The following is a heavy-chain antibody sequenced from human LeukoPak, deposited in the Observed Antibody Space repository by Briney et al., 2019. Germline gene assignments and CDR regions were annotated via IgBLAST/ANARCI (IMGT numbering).Heavy chain of an antibody. Sequence: TGGSLRLSCAASGFTFSSYAMSWVRQAPGKGLEWVSAISGSGGNTHYADSVKGRFTISRDNSKNTPYLQMNSRRAEDTAVYYCAKDRYCSSTSCYMADYWGQGTLVTVSS. CDR3: AKDRYCSSTSCYMADY. V-gene: IGHV3-23*01. CDR2: ISGSGGNT. J-gene: IGHJ4*02. D-gene: IGHD2-2*02. CDR1: GFTFSSYA.